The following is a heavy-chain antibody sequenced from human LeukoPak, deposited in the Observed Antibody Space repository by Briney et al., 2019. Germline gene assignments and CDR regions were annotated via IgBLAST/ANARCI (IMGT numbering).Heavy chain of an antibody. CDR1: GDSISRYY. CDR3: VRAKGDY. Sequence: SETLSLTCTVSGDSISRYYWSWIRQPPGKGLEWIGYIYYSGRTSYNPSLKSRVTISVDSSKNQFSLKLSSVTAADTAVYYCVRAKGDYWGQGTLVTGSS. CDR2: IYYSGRT. D-gene: IGHD4/OR15-4a*01. J-gene: IGHJ4*02. V-gene: IGHV4-59*08.